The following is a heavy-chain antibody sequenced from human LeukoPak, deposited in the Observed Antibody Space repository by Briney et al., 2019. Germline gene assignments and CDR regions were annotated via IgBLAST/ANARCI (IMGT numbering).Heavy chain of an antibody. V-gene: IGHV4-59*01. CDR1: GGSISSYY. CDR3: ARQRSSSSFGDV. J-gene: IGHJ6*02. Sequence: SETLSLTCTVSGGSISSYYWSWIRQPPGKGLEWIGYIYYSGSTNYNPSLKGRVTISVDTSKNQFSLKLSSVTAADTAVYYCARQRSSSSFGDVWGQGTTVTVSS. D-gene: IGHD6-6*01. CDR2: IYYSGST.